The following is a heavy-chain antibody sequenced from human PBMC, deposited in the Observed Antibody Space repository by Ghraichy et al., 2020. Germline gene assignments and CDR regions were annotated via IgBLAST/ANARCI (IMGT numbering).Heavy chain of an antibody. J-gene: IGHJ4*02. CDR1: GFTVSSNY. D-gene: IGHD5-24*01. CDR3: ARAPDGYSGLDY. V-gene: IGHV3-66*01. CDR2: IYFDGST. Sequence: GGSLRLSCAASGFTVSSNYMSWVRQAPGKGLEWVSVIYFDGSTYYADSVKGRFTISRDNSKNTLYLQMNSLGAEDTAVYYCARAPDGYSGLDYWGQGTLVTVSS.